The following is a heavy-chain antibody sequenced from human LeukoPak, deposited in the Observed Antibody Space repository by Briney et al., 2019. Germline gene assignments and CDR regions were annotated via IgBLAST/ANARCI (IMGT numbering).Heavy chain of an antibody. CDR3: ARTNSMVRGVISREYYFDY. V-gene: IGHV1-69*04. CDR2: IIPILGIA. D-gene: IGHD3-10*01. J-gene: IGHJ4*02. CDR1: GGTFSSYA. Sequence: AASVTVFCKASGGTFSSYAISWVRQAPGQGLEWMGRIIPILGIANYAQKFQGRVTITADKSTSTAYMELSSLRSEDTAVYYCARTNSMVRGVISREYYFDYWGQGTLVTVSS.